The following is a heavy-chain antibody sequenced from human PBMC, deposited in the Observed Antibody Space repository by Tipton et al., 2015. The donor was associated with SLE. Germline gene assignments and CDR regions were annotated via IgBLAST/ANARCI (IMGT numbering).Heavy chain of an antibody. D-gene: IGHD3-16*01. Sequence: TLSLTCTVSGGSISSSSYYWGWIRQPPGKGLEWIGSIYYSGSTYYNPSLKSRVTISVDTSKNQFSLKLSSVTAADAAVYYCAREGEGWDFDYWGQGTLVTVSS. CDR2: IYYSGST. CDR3: AREGEGWDFDY. J-gene: IGHJ4*02. V-gene: IGHV4-39*07. CDR1: GGSISSSSYY.